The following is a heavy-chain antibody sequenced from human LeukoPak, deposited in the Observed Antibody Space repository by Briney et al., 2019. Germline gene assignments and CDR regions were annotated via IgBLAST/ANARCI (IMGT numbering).Heavy chain of an antibody. J-gene: IGHJ4*02. D-gene: IGHD6-19*01. Sequence: GGSLRLSCEASGITFSSYEMNWVRQAPGKGLEWVAYISSGGRTISHADSVKGRFTISRDNAKNTLHLQMNSLRAEDTAVYYCARDVQAGPDYWGQGTLVTVSS. CDR1: GITFSSYE. V-gene: IGHV3-48*03. CDR2: ISSGGRTI. CDR3: ARDVQAGPDY.